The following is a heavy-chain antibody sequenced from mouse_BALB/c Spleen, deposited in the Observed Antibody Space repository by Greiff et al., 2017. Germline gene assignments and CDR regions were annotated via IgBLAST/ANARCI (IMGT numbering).Heavy chain of an antibody. J-gene: IGHJ2*01. CDR3: ARWATTVVATPFDY. D-gene: IGHD1-1*01. V-gene: IGHV1-7*01. Sequence: VKLQESGAELAKPGASVKMSCKASGYTFTSYWMHWVKQRPGQGLEWIGYINPSTGYTEYNQKFKDKATLTADKSSSTAYMQLSSLTSEDSAVYYCARWATTVVATPFDYWGQGTTLTVSS. CDR2: INPSTGYT. CDR1: GYTFTSYW.